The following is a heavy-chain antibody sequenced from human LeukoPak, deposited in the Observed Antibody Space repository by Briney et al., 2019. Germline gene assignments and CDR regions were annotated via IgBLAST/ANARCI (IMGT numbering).Heavy chain of an antibody. D-gene: IGHD2-15*01. Sequence: TGGSLRLSCAASGFTFSSYEMNWVRQAPGKGLEWVSLITWDGGSTFYADSVKGRFTISRNNRKKSLYLQMNSLRAEDTALYFCVTEQTRIFRSWGQGTLVTVS. J-gene: IGHJ5*02. V-gene: IGHV3-43D*04. CDR1: GFTFSSYE. CDR3: VTEQTRIFRS. CDR2: ITWDGGST.